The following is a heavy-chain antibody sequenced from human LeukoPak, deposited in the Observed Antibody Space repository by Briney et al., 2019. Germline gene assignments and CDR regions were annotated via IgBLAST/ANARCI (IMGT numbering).Heavy chain of an antibody. CDR3: ARGKKPYDY. Sequence: ASVKVSCKPSGYTFTYYVISWVRQAPGQGLEWMSWINAYNGNTNDAQKFQGRVTMTTDTSTSTAYMELRSLRSDDTAVYYCARGKKPYDYWGQGTLVYASS. V-gene: IGHV1-18*01. CDR2: INAYNGNT. CDR1: GYTFTYYV. J-gene: IGHJ4*02.